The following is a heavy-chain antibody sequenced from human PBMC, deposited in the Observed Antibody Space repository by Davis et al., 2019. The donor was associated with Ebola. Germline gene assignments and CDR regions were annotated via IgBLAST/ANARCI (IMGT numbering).Heavy chain of an antibody. CDR1: GFTFTTYS. CDR2: ISYDGSNR. J-gene: IGHJ4*02. Sequence: PGGSLRLSCAASGFTFTTYSFHWVRQAPGKGLEWVAVISYDGSNRYYADSVKGRFTISRDNSKNTLYLQMNSLRAEDTAVYYCARDRPMTTVVTPQFDYWGQGTLVTVSS. CDR3: ARDRPMTTVVTPQFDY. V-gene: IGHV3-30*14. D-gene: IGHD4-23*01.